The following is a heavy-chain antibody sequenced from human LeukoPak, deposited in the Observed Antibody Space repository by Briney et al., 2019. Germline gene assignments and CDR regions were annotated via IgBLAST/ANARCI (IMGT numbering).Heavy chain of an antibody. V-gene: IGHV1-69*01. CDR3: ARDKGIAVAGGVAYYWYFDL. J-gene: IGHJ2*01. D-gene: IGHD6-19*01. Sequence: SVKVSCKASGGTFSSYAISWVRQAPGQGLEWMGGIIPIFGTANYAQKFQGRVTITADESTSTAYMELSSLRSEDTAVYYCARDKGIAVAGGVAYYWYFDLWGRGTLVTVSS. CDR2: IIPIFGTA. CDR1: GGTFSSYA.